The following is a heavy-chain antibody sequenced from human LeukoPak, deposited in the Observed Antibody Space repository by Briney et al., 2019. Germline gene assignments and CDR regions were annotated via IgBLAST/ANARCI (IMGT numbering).Heavy chain of an antibody. CDR3: AKDGSYGDFDF. CDR1: GFTFSSYA. J-gene: IGHJ4*02. V-gene: IGHV3-23*01. D-gene: IGHD4-17*01. CDR2: IAGSDDNT. Sequence: GGSLRLSCAASGFTFSSYAMGWVRQAPGKGLEWVSGIAGSDDNTYYADSVKGRFTISRDKSKNMLLLQMNSLTAEDTAIYYCAKDGSYGDFDFWGQGTLVTVSP.